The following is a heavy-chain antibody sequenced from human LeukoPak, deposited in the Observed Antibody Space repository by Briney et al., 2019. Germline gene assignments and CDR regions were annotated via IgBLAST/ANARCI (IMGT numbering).Heavy chain of an antibody. CDR2: IYTSGST. CDR3: ARSWVSLEYFQH. Sequence: PSETLSLTCTVSGGSISSSTYYWGWIRQPPGKGLEWIGRIYTSGSTNYNPSLKSRVTMSVDTSKNQFSLKLSSVTAADTAVYYCARSWVSLEYFQHWGQGTLVTVSS. J-gene: IGHJ1*01. V-gene: IGHV4-61*05. CDR1: GGSISSSTYY.